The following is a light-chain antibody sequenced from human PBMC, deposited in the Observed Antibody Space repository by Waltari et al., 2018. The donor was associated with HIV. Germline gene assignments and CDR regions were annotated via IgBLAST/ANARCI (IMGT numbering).Light chain of an antibody. CDR3: MQGTHPYT. V-gene: IGKV2-30*01. CDR1: QSLVYSDGNTY. J-gene: IGKJ2*01. Sequence: DVVMTQSPLSLPVTLGQPASISCRSSQSLVYSDGNTYLNWFQQRPGPSPRRLIYKVSNRDSGVPDRFSGSGSGTDFTLKISRVEAEDVGVYYCMQGTHPYTFGQGTKLEIK. CDR2: KVS.